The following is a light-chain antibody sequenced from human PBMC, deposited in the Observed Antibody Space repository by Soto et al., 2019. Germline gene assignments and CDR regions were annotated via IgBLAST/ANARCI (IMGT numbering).Light chain of an antibody. CDR2: GNS. J-gene: IGLJ2*01. Sequence: QSVLTQPPSVSGARGQRVTISCTGSSSNIGAGYDVHWYQQLPGTAPKLLIYGNSNRPSGVPDRFSGSKSGTSASLAITGLQAEDQADYYCQSYDSSLSAHVVFGGGTKLTVL. CDR1: SSNIGAGYD. CDR3: QSYDSSLSAHVV. V-gene: IGLV1-40*01.